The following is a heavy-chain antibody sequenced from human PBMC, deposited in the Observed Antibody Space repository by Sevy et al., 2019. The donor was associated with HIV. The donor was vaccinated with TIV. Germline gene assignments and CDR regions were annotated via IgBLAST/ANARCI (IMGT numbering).Heavy chain of an antibody. V-gene: IGHV3-30*14. D-gene: IGHD6-19*01. CDR1: GFTFSDYA. Sequence: GGSLRLSCEASGFTFSDYAMHWVRQAPGKGPEWVAVISSDATNKFYADSEKDRFTISRDNLKNTLYLQINNLRPADTAVYYCARGPYSSGLRCDYWGQGTLVTVSS. CDR2: ISSDATNK. J-gene: IGHJ4*02. CDR3: ARGPYSSGLRCDY.